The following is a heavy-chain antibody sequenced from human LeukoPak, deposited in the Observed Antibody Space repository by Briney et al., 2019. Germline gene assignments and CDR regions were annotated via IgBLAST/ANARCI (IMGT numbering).Heavy chain of an antibody. Sequence: PSETLSLTCTVSGDSISSYYWTWIRQPPGKGLEWIGFISYSGSTNYNPSPKSRVTISLDTSKNQFSLKMSSVTAADTAVYYCAREVVGALIDNWGQGTLVTVSS. D-gene: IGHD1-26*01. CDR1: GDSISSYY. CDR2: ISYSGST. V-gene: IGHV4-59*12. CDR3: AREVVGALIDN. J-gene: IGHJ4*02.